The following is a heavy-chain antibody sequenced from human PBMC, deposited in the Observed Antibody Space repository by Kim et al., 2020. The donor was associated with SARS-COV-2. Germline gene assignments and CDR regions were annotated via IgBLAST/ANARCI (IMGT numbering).Heavy chain of an antibody. Sequence: SETLSLTCTVSGGSISSYYWSWIRQPPRTGLEWIGYIYYSWGTIYNPSLKSRGPISVDTSKNQFSLRLTSMTAADTAMSYCSRSYGRFPFYVLDVGCQG. V-gene: IGHV4-59*01. J-gene: IGHJ6*02. CDR2: IYYSWGT. CDR1: GGSISSYY. D-gene: IGHD3-10*01. CDR3: SRSYGRFPFYVLDV.